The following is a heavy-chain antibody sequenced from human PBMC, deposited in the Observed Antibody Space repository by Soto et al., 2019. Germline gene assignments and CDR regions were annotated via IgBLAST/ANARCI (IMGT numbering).Heavy chain of an antibody. J-gene: IGHJ6*02. CDR1: GFTFSSYE. V-gene: IGHV3-48*03. CDR2: ISSSGSTK. CDR3: ARVPRNFYYNGMDV. Sequence: LRLSCEGSGFTFSSYEMNWVRQAPGKGLEWVSYISSSGSTKNYADSVKGRFTISRDNVKNSLYLQMNSLRAEDTAVYYCARVPRNFYYNGMDVWGQGTTVTVSS.